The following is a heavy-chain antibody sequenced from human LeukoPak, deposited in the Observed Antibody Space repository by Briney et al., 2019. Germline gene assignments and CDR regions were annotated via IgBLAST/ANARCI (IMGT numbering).Heavy chain of an antibody. D-gene: IGHD5-18*01. Sequence: ASVKVSCKASGYTFTDYYIHWVRQAPGQGPEWMGWINSNTGDTKYAQKVQDRVTLTQDTSISTAYMELSRLESDDTAVFYCARGRWLQLWGDYWGQGTPLTVSS. CDR2: INSNTGDT. CDR3: ARGRWLQLWGDY. V-gene: IGHV1-2*02. CDR1: GYTFTDYY. J-gene: IGHJ4*02.